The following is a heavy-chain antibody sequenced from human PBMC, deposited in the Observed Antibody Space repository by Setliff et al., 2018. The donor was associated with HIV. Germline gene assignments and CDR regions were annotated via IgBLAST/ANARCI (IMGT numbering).Heavy chain of an antibody. D-gene: IGHD6-6*01. CDR2: VYYTGST. Sequence: PSETLSLTCTVSGGSVSRSSYYWGWTRQPTGKGLEWIGTVYYTGSTQYNPSFKSRVTISVDTSKNQFSLKLISVTAADTAVYYCARMESTRPPRGLDYWGQGALVTVSS. CDR1: GGSVSRSSYY. J-gene: IGHJ4*02. V-gene: IGHV4-39*01. CDR3: ARMESTRPPRGLDY.